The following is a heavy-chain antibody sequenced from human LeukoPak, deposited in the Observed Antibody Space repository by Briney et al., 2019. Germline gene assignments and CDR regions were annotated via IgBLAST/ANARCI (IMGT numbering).Heavy chain of an antibody. Sequence: GGSLRLSCAASGFTFSSYAMSWVRQAPGKGLEWVSAINGSGGSTYYADSVKGRFTISRDNSKNTLYLQMNSLRPEDSAVYFCASDPRDGGQNVWGKGTTVTVSS. V-gene: IGHV3-23*01. CDR2: INGSGGST. CDR1: GFTFSSYA. D-gene: IGHD5-24*01. J-gene: IGHJ6*04. CDR3: ASDPRDGGQNV.